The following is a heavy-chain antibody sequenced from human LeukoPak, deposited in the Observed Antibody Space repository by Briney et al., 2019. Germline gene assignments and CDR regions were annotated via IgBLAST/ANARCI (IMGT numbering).Heavy chain of an antibody. V-gene: IGHV1-18*01. D-gene: IGHD3-22*01. CDR3: TRAPPGMTMMTDC. CDR2: VSTNDGNT. Sequence: GASVKVSCKASGYTFTNYHIAWVRQAPGQGLEWMGWVSTNDGNTVYAQRLQGRVTMTTDTSTSVAYMELRSLTSDDTAVYYCTRAPPGMTMMTDCWGQGTLVTVSS. CDR1: GYTFTNYH. J-gene: IGHJ4*02.